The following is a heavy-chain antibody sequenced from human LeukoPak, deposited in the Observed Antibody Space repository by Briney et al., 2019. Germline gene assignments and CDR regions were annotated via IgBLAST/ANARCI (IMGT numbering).Heavy chain of an antibody. D-gene: IGHD1-26*01. CDR2: MHYSGNT. CDR1: GDSITSGDYY. V-gene: IGHV4-30-4*08. CDR3: ARHLSGSSWFDP. J-gene: IGHJ5*02. Sequence: PSQTLSLTCTVSGDSITSGDYYWTWIRQPPGKGLEWVAYMHYSGNTYYNSSLKIRLTISVHTSKNQFSLKLSFVTAADTAMYYCARHLSGSSWFDPWGQGTLVTVSS.